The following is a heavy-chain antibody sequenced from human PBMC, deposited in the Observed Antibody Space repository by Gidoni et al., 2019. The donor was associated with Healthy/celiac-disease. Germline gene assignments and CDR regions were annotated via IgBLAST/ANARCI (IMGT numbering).Heavy chain of an antibody. D-gene: IGHD4-17*01. Sequence: QVQLHQWGAGLLKPSETLSLTSAVSGGSFRGYFWSWFRQPPGGGLEWIGQINQIAITNYNPSLKSRVTLSVDASKDQFSLKVNSVSAADTAVYYCARKTTTSVIDDGRGSYTFDIWDKGTMVTVSS. CDR1: GGSFRGYF. CDR3: ARKTTTSVIDDGRGSYTFDI. J-gene: IGHJ3*02. CDR2: INQIAIT. V-gene: IGHV4-34*01.